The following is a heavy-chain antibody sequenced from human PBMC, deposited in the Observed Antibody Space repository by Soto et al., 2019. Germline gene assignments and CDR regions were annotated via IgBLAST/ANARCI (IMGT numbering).Heavy chain of an antibody. Sequence: QVQLVQSGAEVKKPGASVKVSCKASGYTFTSYGISWVRQAPGQGLEWMGWISAYNGNTNYAQKLQGRVTMTTDTSTRTAHWELRSRSSDAAAVYYCAGDGRGKDRGGYWGQGTLVTVSS. CDR1: GYTFTSYG. D-gene: IGHD2-15*01. J-gene: IGHJ4*02. CDR3: AGDGRGKDRGGY. CDR2: ISAYNGNT. V-gene: IGHV1-18*04.